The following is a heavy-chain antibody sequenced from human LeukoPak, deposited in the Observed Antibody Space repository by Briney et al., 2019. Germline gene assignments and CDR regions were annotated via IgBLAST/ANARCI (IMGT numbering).Heavy chain of an antibody. J-gene: IGHJ4*02. Sequence: GGSLRLSCAASGFTFSTSWMTWVRQAPGKGLEWVANINEDGSEKYYVDSVKGRFTISRDDAKNSLSLQMNSLRAEDTAVYYCARHSDSSIGWYFDYWGQGTLVTVSS. CDR2: INEDGSEK. CDR1: GFTFSTSW. V-gene: IGHV3-7*01. D-gene: IGHD6-19*01. CDR3: ARHSDSSIGWYFDY.